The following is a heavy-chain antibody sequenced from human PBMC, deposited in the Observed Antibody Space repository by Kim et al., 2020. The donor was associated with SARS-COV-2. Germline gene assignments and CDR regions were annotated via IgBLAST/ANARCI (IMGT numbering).Heavy chain of an antibody. Sequence: GRSLRLSCAASGFTFSSYGMHWVRQAPGKGLEWVAVISYDGSNKYYADSVKGRFTISRDNSKNTLYLQMNSLRAEDTAVYYCAKGVCGGDCYDFDYWGQGTLVTVSS. J-gene: IGHJ4*02. V-gene: IGHV3-30*18. D-gene: IGHD2-21*02. CDR3: AKGVCGGDCYDFDY. CDR2: ISYDGSNK. CDR1: GFTFSSYG.